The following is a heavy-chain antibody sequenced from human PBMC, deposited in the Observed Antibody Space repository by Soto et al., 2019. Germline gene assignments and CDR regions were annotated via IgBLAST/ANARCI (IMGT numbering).Heavy chain of an antibody. J-gene: IGHJ5*02. CDR1: GGSIHGYY. Sequence: QVQLQESGPGLVKPSETLSLTCTVSGGSIHGYYWTWSRQAPGKELEWIGYMYYTGDTNYNPSLKSRVSISIDKSKNLFSLNLTSVTAADTAIYYCARLVTGEAAGTFCFDPWGQGTQVTVSS. V-gene: IGHV4-59*01. CDR2: MYYTGDT. CDR3: ARLVTGEAAGTFCFDP. D-gene: IGHD1-1*01.